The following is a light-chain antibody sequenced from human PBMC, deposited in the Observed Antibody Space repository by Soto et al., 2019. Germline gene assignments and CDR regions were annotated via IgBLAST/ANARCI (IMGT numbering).Light chain of an antibody. Sequence: DIQITEPTSTLSGSVGDRGTITCRASQSVSGWLAWYQQKPGEAPKLLIYDASALPRGVPSRFSGSGSGTKFTLTIASLQPDDFATYYCQQYETFSGTFGLGTKVDIK. CDR1: QSVSGW. J-gene: IGKJ1*01. V-gene: IGKV1-5*01. CDR2: DAS. CDR3: QQYETFSGT.